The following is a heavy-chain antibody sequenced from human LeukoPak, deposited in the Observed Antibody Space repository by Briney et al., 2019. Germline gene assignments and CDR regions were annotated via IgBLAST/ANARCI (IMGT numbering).Heavy chain of an antibody. D-gene: IGHD3-22*01. J-gene: IGHJ4*02. CDR3: AKEAVDYYDSSGYYPFDY. V-gene: IGHV3-33*06. CDR2: ICYDGSNK. CDR1: GFTFSSYG. Sequence: PGGSLRLSCAASGFTFSSYGMHWVRQAPGKGLEWVAVICYDGSNKYYADSVKGRFTIPRDNSKNTLYLQMNSLRAEDTAVYYCAKEAVDYYDSSGYYPFDYWGQGTLITVSS.